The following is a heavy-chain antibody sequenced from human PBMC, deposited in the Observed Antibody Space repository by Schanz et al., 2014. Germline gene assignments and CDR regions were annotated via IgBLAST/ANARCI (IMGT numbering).Heavy chain of an antibody. CDR2: ISSRSSHI. CDR3: VRERTNYGGNSYFFDH. J-gene: IGHJ4*02. Sequence: EVQLVESGGGLVKPGGSLRLSCGVSGFTASSHSMNWVRQAPGKGLEWVSSISSRSSHIYYADSVKGRFTVSRDNAKNSVYLQMNGLRVEDTAVDYCVRERTNYGGNSYFFDHWGQGTLVTVSS. V-gene: IGHV3-21*02. D-gene: IGHD2-21*02. CDR1: GFTASSHS.